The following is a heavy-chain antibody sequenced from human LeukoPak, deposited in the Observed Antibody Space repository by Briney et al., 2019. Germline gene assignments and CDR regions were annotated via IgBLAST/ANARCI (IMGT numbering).Heavy chain of an antibody. D-gene: IGHD6-19*01. CDR2: INWNGGST. CDR3: ARDSEYSSGWNDAFDI. V-gene: IGHV3-20*04. J-gene: IGHJ3*02. CDR1: GFTFDDYG. Sequence: PGGSLRLSCAASGFTFDDYGMSWVRQAPGKGLEWVSGINWNGGSTGYADSVKGRFTISRDNAKNSLYLQMNSLRAEDTALYYCARDSEYSSGWNDAFDIWGQGTMVTVSS.